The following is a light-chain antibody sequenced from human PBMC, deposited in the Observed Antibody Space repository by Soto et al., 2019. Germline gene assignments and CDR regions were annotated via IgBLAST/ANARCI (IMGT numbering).Light chain of an antibody. CDR3: CSYAGNYTYV. CDR2: DVT. J-gene: IGLJ1*01. Sequence: QSALTQPRSVSGSPGQSVTISCTGTSSDVGGYTYVSWYQQHPGKAPKLIIYDVTERPSGVPARFSGSKSGNTASLTISGLQAEDEADYYCCSYAGNYTYVFGTGTKLTVL. V-gene: IGLV2-11*01. CDR1: SSDVGGYTY.